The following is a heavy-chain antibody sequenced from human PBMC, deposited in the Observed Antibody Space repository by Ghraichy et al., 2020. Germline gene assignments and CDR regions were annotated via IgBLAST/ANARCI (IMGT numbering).Heavy chain of an antibody. CDR3: AKGRTTVTTSSGYGY. V-gene: IGHV3-23*01. CDR2: ISGSGGST. J-gene: IGHJ4*02. CDR1: GFTFSSYA. Sequence: GESLNISCAASGFTFSSYAMSWVRQAPGKGLEWVSAISGSGGSTYYADSVKGRFTISRDNSKNTLYLQMNSLRAEDTAVYYCAKGRTTVTTSSGYGYWGQGTLVTVSS. D-gene: IGHD4-17*01.